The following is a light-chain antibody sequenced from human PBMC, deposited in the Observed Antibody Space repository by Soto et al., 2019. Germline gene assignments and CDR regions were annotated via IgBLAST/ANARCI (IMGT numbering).Light chain of an antibody. CDR3: SVWDDKNYGPV. Sequence: QSVLTQPPSASGTPGQRVAISCSGGRSDIGSNPVNWYLHLPGAAPKLLIYRDNQRPAGVPDRFSGSNSGTSASLTISGLQSEDDVDYFGSVWDDKNYGPVFGGGTKLTVL. V-gene: IGLV1-44*01. CDR1: RSDIGSNP. CDR2: RDN. J-gene: IGLJ2*01.